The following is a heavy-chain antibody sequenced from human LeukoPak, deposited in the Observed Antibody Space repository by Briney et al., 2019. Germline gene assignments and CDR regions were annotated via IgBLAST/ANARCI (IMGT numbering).Heavy chain of an antibody. D-gene: IGHD6-13*01. CDR3: ARPDGSSWYYAFDV. V-gene: IGHV4-59*08. CDR1: GVSISSYY. CDR2: IYYSGST. J-gene: IGHJ3*01. Sequence: SETLSLTCTVSGVSISSYYWSWIRQPPGKGLEWIGYIYYSGSTNYNPSLKSRVTISLDTSKNQFSLKLSSVTAADTAVYYCARPDGSSWYYAFDVWGQGTMVTVSS.